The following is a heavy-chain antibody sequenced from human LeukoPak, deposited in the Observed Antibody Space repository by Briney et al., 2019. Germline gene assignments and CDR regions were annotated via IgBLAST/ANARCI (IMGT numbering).Heavy chain of an antibody. V-gene: IGHV4-38-2*02. CDR1: GYSISSGYY. CDR3: ARVTGYMIEDYFDY. D-gene: IGHD3-22*01. Sequence: TSETLSLTCTVSGYSISSGYYWGWIRQPPGKGLEWIGSIYHSGSTYYNPSLKSRVTISVDTSKNQFSLKLSSVTAADTAVYYCARVTGYMIEDYFDYWGQGTLVTVSS. CDR2: IYHSGST. J-gene: IGHJ4*02.